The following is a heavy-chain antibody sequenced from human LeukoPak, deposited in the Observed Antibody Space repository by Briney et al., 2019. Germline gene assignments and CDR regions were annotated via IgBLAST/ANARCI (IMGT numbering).Heavy chain of an antibody. D-gene: IGHD2-15*01. V-gene: IGHV1-18*01. CDR1: GYTFTRYG. CDR2: LNTYNGNT. Sequence: ASVKVSCKASGYTFTRYGISWVRQAPGQGLEWMGWLNTYNGNTNYVQNLQGRFTMTTDTSTGTAYMELRSLRYDDTAVYYCARRSVVVSAAGDDAFDLWGQGTMVTVSS. J-gene: IGHJ3*01. CDR3: ARRSVVVSAAGDDAFDL.